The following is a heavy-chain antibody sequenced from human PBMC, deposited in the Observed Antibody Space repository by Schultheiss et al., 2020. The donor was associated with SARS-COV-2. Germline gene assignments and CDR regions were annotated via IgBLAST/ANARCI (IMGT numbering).Heavy chain of an antibody. V-gene: IGHV4-39*02. CDR3: ARDKGIAARPRNVVWYFDL. CDR1: GGSISSSSYY. Sequence: SETLSLTCTVSGGSISSSSYYWGWIRQPPGKGLEWIGSIYYSGSTYYNPSLKSRVTISVDTSKNQFSLKLSSVTAADTAVYYCARDKGIAARPRNVVWYFDLWGRGTLVTVSS. CDR2: IYYSGST. J-gene: IGHJ2*01. D-gene: IGHD6-6*01.